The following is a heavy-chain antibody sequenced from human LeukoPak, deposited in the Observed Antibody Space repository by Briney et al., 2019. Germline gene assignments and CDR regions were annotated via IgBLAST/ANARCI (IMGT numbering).Heavy chain of an antibody. Sequence: AVNDSCKASLGTLISYASSWVRQAPGQELEWMGRIIPILGIENYAQKCQGRVTITADKSTSTAYMELSSLRSEDTAVYYCARAVDIVATIETTAFDIWGQGTMVTVSS. J-gene: IGHJ3*02. D-gene: IGHD5-12*01. CDR1: LGTLISYA. CDR3: ARAVDIVATIETTAFDI. V-gene: IGHV1-69*04. CDR2: IIPILGIE.